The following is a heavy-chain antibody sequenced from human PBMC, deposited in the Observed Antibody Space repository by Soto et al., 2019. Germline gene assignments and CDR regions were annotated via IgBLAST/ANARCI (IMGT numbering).Heavy chain of an antibody. V-gene: IGHV1-69*12. J-gene: IGHJ2*01. D-gene: IGHD6-13*01. CDR3: AKGPLRIAAAGTIGFWYFDL. Sequence: QVQLVQSGAEVKKPGSSVKVSCKASGGTFSSYAISWVRQAPGQGLEWMGGIIPIFGTANYAQKFQGRVTITADESTSTAYMELSSRRSEDTAVYYCAKGPLRIAAAGTIGFWYFDLWGRGTLVTVSS. CDR2: IIPIFGTA. CDR1: GGTFSSYA.